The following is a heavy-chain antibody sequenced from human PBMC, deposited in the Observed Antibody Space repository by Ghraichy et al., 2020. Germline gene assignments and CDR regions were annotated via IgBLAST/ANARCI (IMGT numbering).Heavy chain of an antibody. Sequence: GGSLRLSCAASGITFSTYSMNWVRQPPGKGLEWVSSISSSSRHIYQPDSVKGRFTISRDNAKSSVYLQMDSLRAEDTAVYFCARSTSENYGSDAFDFWGQGTMVTVSS. CDR3: ARSTSENYGSDAFDF. CDR2: ISSSSRHI. J-gene: IGHJ3*01. D-gene: IGHD1-7*01. CDR1: GITFSTYS. V-gene: IGHV3-21*06.